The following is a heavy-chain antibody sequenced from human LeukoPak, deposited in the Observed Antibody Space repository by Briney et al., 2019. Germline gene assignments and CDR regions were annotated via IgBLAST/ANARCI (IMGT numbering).Heavy chain of an antibody. V-gene: IGHV4-59*08. J-gene: IGHJ3*02. CDR3: AKPYHYCSSASCYYAFDI. Sequence: PSETLSLTCTVSGGSITTYYWSWIRQPPGKGLEHIGYIYYTGITNYNPSLKSRVTMSLDTSKNQFSLTLTSVTAADTAVYYCAKPYHYCSSASCYYAFDIWGQGTMVTVSS. D-gene: IGHD2-2*01. CDR2: IYYTGIT. CDR1: GGSITTYY.